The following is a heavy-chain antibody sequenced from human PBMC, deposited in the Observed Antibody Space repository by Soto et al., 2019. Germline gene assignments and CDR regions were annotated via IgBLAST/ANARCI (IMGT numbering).Heavy chain of an antibody. Sequence: ESGGGLVQPGRSLRLSCAASGFTFDDDAMHGVRQGPGKGLEWVSSISWNSGNLGYADSVKGRFTISRDNAKNSLYLQMNSLRGEDTALYSCAKGASTTVLAFNDYWGQLTLFTVSS. J-gene: IGHJ4*02. CDR1: GFTFDDDA. V-gene: IGHV3-9*01. D-gene: IGHD4-17*01. CDR2: ISWNSGNL. CDR3: AKGASTTVLAFNDY.